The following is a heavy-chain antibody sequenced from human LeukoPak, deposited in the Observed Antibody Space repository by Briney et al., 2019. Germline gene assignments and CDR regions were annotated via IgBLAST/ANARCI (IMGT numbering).Heavy chain of an antibody. CDR1: GYTFTDYY. CDR2: IDHTGANT. CDR3: ACVSKFGCGSSSCCSAFDY. Sequence: ASVKVSFKASGYTFTDYYIHWVRQAPAQRMEWMGWIDHTGANTYYKENFQGRVTVTRDSSISTTFMEMGDLRSEDTDIYYCACVSKFGCGSSSCCSAFDYWGQGTLVTVSS. V-gene: IGHV1-2*02. J-gene: IGHJ4*02. D-gene: IGHD2-2*01.